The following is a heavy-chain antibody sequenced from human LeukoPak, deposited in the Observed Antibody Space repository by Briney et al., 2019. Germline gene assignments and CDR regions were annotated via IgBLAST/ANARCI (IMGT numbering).Heavy chain of an antibody. CDR3: ARDNPSLDAVITARLGY. CDR1: GYNFSDYG. V-gene: IGHV1-18*01. CDR2: IGAYNGDI. J-gene: IGHJ4*01. D-gene: IGHD4-17*01. Sequence: GASVKVSCKASGYNFSDYGITWVRQARGQGLEWMGWIGAYNGDINYAKKFQGRVAMTTDTSTSTAYMELRSLRPDDTAVYYCARDNPSLDAVITARLGYWGHGSLVTVSS.